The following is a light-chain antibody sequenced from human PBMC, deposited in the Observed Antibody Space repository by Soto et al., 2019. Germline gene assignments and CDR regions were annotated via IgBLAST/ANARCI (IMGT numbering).Light chain of an antibody. V-gene: IGKV3-15*01. J-gene: IGKJ2*01. CDR3: QQYDNWPPYT. Sequence: EIVMTQSPATLSVSPGERATLSCRASQSVSSNLAWYQQKPGQAPRLLIYGASTRATGIPARFSGSGSGTEFTLTILSLQSEDFAVYYGQQYDNWPPYTFGQGTKLEIK. CDR1: QSVSSN. CDR2: GAS.